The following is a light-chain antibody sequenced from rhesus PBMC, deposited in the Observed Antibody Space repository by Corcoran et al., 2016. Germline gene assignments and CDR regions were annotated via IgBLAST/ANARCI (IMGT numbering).Light chain of an antibody. CDR3: QHYYSNPRT. Sequence: DIQMTQSPSSLSASVGDRVTITCRASQGITNDLAWYQQKPGETPKLLIYEASSLQSGIPSRFSGSGAWTDFTLTISSLQSEEFATYYCQHYYSNPRTFGQGTKVEIK. CDR1: QGITND. J-gene: IGKJ1*01. CDR2: EAS. V-gene: IGKV1-25*01.